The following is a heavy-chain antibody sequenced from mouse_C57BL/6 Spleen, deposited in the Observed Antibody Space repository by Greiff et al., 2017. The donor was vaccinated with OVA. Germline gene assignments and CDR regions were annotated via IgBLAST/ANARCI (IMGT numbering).Heavy chain of an antibody. V-gene: IGHV1-52*01. Sequence: QVQLQQPGAELVRPGSSVKLSCKASGYTFTSYWMHWVKQRPIQGLEWIGNIDPSDSETHYNQKFKDKATLTVDKSSSTAYMQLSSLTSEDSAVDYCARGENLGYGNLFDYWGQGTTLTVSS. CDR3: ARGENLGYGNLFDY. J-gene: IGHJ2*01. D-gene: IGHD2-10*02. CDR1: GYTFTSYW. CDR2: IDPSDSET.